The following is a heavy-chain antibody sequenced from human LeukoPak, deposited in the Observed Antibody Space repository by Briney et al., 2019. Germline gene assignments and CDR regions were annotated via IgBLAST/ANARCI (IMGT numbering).Heavy chain of an antibody. Sequence: GGSLRLSCAASGFTFSSYTMHWVRQAPGKGLEWVSGISWNSGSIGYADSVKGRFTISRDNAKNSLYLQMNSLRAEDTALYYCAKDMKYYSSAFDIWGQGTMVTVSS. CDR1: GFTFSSYT. V-gene: IGHV3-9*01. D-gene: IGHD3-10*01. CDR2: ISWNSGSI. J-gene: IGHJ3*02. CDR3: AKDMKYYSSAFDI.